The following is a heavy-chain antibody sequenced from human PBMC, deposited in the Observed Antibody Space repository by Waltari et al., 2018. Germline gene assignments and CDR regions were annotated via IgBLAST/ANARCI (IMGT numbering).Heavy chain of an antibody. CDR3: ARDQDGGAAAGAYNWFDP. D-gene: IGHD6-13*01. CDR1: GGTFSSYA. V-gene: IGHV1-69*01. Sequence: QVQLVQSGAEVKKPGSSVKVSCKASGGTFSSYAISWVRQAPGPGLEWMGGIIPIFGTANYAQKFQGRVTITADESTSTAYMELSSLRSEDTAVYYCARDQDGGAAAGAYNWFDPWGQGTLVTVSS. CDR2: IIPIFGTA. J-gene: IGHJ5*02.